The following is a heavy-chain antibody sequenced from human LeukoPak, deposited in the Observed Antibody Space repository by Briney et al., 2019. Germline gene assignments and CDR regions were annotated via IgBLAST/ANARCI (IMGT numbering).Heavy chain of an antibody. J-gene: IGHJ6*02. D-gene: IGHD6-13*01. CDR2: IIPIFGTA. CDR3: ARDPTLPGIAAAGTRDYYYYGMDV. Sequence: ASVKVSCKASGGTFGSYAISWVRQAPGQGLEWMGGIIPIFGTANYAQKFQGRVTITADESTSTAYMELSSLRSEDTAVYYCARDPTLPGIAAAGTRDYYYYGMDVWGQGTTVTVSS. V-gene: IGHV1-69*13. CDR1: GGTFGSYA.